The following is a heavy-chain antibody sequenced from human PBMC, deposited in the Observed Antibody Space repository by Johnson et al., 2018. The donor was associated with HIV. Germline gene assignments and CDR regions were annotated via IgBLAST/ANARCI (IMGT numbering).Heavy chain of an antibody. CDR2: IKQDGSEK. CDR1: GFTFSSYG. V-gene: IGHV3-7*03. CDR3: ARDLHAFDI. Sequence: VQLVESGGGLVQPGGSLRLSCAASGFTFSSYGMHWVRQAPGKGLEWVANIKQDGSEKYYVDSVKGRFTISRDNAKNSLYLQMNSLRAEDTAVYYCARDLHAFDIWGQGTMVTVSS. J-gene: IGHJ3*02.